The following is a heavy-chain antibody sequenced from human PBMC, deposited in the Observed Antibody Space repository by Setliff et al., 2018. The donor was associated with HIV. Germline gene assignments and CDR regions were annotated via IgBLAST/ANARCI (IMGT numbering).Heavy chain of an antibody. CDR1: GYTLTELS. CDR3: ATTRITMVRGVRGPFDY. Sequence: ASVKISCKVSGYTLTELSMHWVRQAPGKGLEWMGGFDPEDGETIYAQKFQGRVTMTEDTSTDTAYMELSSLRSEETAVYYCATTRITMVRGVRGPFDYWGQGNLVTVSS. CDR2: FDPEDGET. V-gene: IGHV1-24*01. D-gene: IGHD3-10*01. J-gene: IGHJ4*02.